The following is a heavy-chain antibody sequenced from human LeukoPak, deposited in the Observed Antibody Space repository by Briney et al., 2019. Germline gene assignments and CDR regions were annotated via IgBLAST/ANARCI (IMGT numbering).Heavy chain of an antibody. CDR1: GGSFTGYY. D-gene: IGHD2-15*01. J-gene: IGHJ3*02. CDR3: ARDDSWAFDI. V-gene: IGHV4-34*01. Sequence: SETLSLTCTVSGGSFTGYYWSWIRQPPGKGLEWIGEIRHSGGTYYNPSHKSRVTISIDTSRNQFSLKLTSVTAADTAVYHCARDDSWAFDIWGQGAMVTVSS. CDR2: IRHSGGT.